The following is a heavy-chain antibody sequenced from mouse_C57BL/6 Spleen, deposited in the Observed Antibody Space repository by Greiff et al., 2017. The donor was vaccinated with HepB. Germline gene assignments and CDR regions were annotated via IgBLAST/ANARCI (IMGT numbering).Heavy chain of an antibody. Sequence: EVQLVESGGGLVQPGGSLKLSCAASGFTFSDYYMYWVRQTPEKRLEWVAYISNGGGSTYYPDTVKGRFTNSRDNAKNTMYLKMSRLKSDDTAMYYCARHAFAYWGQGTLVTVSA. J-gene: IGHJ3*01. CDR3: ARHAFAY. CDR2: ISNGGGST. CDR1: GFTFSDYY. V-gene: IGHV5-12*01.